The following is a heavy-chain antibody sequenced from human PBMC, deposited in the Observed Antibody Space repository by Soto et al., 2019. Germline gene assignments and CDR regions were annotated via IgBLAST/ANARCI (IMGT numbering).Heavy chain of an antibody. CDR1: GFTFSSYA. Sequence: LRLSCAASGFTFSSYAMSCVRQAPGKGLEWVSAISGSGGSTYYADSVKGRFTISRDNSKNTLYLQMNSLRAEDTAVYYCAKDHPLRATTSYNWFDPWGQGTLVTVSS. CDR2: ISGSGGST. CDR3: AKDHPLRATTSYNWFDP. D-gene: IGHD1-26*01. J-gene: IGHJ5*02. V-gene: IGHV3-23*01.